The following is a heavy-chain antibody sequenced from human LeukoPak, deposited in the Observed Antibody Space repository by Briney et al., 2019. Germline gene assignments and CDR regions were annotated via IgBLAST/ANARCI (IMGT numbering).Heavy chain of an antibody. J-gene: IGHJ5*01. CDR2: INSDGYSI. D-gene: IGHD6-19*01. CDR1: GFTFSGYW. V-gene: IGHV3-74*03. CDR3: TRAGYSSGFDC. Sequence: GGTLRLSCAASGFTFSGYWMHWVRQAPGKGLVWVSRINSDGYSITYADSVKGRFTISRGNAKNTLYLQMNSLIAEGTAVYFCTRAGYSSGFDCWGQGTLVTVSS.